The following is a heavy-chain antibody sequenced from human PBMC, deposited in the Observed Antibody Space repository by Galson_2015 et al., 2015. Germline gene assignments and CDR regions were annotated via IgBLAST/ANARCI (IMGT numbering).Heavy chain of an antibody. J-gene: IGHJ3*02. CDR3: AKGLSGNYIDDAFDM. Sequence: SLRLSCAASGFSFSTNAMIWVRQAPGKGLEWVSGISGSGTDSFDADSVKGRFTISRDNSKNTLYLVMNSLRAEDTAVYYCAKGLSGNYIDDAFDMWGQGTMVTVSS. D-gene: IGHD3-10*01. CDR1: GFSFSTNA. CDR2: ISGSGTDS. V-gene: IGHV3-23*01.